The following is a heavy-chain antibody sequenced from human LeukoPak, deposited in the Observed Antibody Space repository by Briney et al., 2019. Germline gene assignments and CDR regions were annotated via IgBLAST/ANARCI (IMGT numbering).Heavy chain of an antibody. V-gene: IGHV3-7*01. CDR3: ARAGTNWNDVGEFDY. Sequence: PGGSLRLSCAASGFTFSSYWMSWVRQAPGKGLEWVANIKQDGSEKYYVDSVKGRFTISRDNAKNSLYLQTNSLRAEDTAVYYCARAGTNWNDVGEFDYWGQGTLVTVSS. D-gene: IGHD1-1*01. CDR1: GFTFSSYW. J-gene: IGHJ4*02. CDR2: IKQDGSEK.